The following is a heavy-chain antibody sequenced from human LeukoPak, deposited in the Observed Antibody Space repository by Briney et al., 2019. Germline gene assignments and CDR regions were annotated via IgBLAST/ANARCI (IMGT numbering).Heavy chain of an antibody. Sequence: GGSLRLSCAASGFTFSSSSMNWVRQAPGKGLEWVSSISSRSDVYYADSVKGRFTISRDNAKNSLYLQMNNLRAEDTAVYYCARELVVTQDLDCWGQGTLVTVSS. CDR3: ARELVVTQDLDC. J-gene: IGHJ4*02. D-gene: IGHD2-15*01. CDR1: GFTFSSSS. V-gene: IGHV3-21*01. CDR2: ISSRSDV.